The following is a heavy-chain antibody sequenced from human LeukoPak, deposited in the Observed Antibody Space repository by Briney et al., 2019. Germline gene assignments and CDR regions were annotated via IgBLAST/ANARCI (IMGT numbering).Heavy chain of an antibody. D-gene: IGHD6-19*01. CDR1: GGSISSYY. J-gene: IGHJ4*02. CDR2: GDYSGGT. V-gene: IGHV4-59*12. Sequence: SETLSLACTVSGGSISSYYWSWIRQPPGKGLEWIASGDYSGGTYYNPSLESRVAISADMSKNQISLQLTSVTGADTAVYYCAGERGEEYSSGWYKTNFFYNWGQGIRVTVSS. CDR3: AGERGEEYSSGWYKTNFFYN.